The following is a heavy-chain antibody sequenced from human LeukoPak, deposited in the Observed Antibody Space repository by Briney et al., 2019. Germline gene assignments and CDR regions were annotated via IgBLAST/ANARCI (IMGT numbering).Heavy chain of an antibody. CDR2: MSGSGGST. CDR1: EFTFSSYA. Sequence: GGSLRLSCAASEFTFSSYAMNWVRQAPGKELEWVSAMSGSGGSTYYADSVKGRFTISRDNSKNTLYLQMNSLRAEDTAVYYCARGQISGDDELFDYWGQGTLVTVSS. J-gene: IGHJ4*02. V-gene: IGHV3-23*01. D-gene: IGHD5-12*01. CDR3: ARGQISGDDELFDY.